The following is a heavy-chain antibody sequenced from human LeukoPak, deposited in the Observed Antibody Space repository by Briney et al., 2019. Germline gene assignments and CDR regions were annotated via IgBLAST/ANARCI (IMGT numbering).Heavy chain of an antibody. V-gene: IGHV3-23*01. CDR2: ISSSGDST. D-gene: IGHD2-15*01. J-gene: IGHJ3*02. Sequence: GGSLTLSCAASGFTFSSYAMSWVRQAPGKGLEWVSAISSSGDSTYYADSVKGRFTISRDNSKNTLYLQMNSLRAEDTAVYYCTKDPRAIVVVVTAHDAFDIWGQGTMVTVSS. CDR1: GFTFSSYA. CDR3: TKDPRAIVVVVTAHDAFDI.